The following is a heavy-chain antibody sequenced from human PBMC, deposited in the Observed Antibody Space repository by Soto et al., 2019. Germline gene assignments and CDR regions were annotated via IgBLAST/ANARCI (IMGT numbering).Heavy chain of an antibody. V-gene: IGHV3-30*03. CDR3: ARGTIVDRQPHDY. Sequence: QVQLVESGGGVVQPGKSLRLSCAASGFTFSSYAMHWARQAPGKGLEWVTVISIRGGDEYYAESVRGRFTISRDDSKNTLYLQMDSRRVEDTSVYYCARGTIVDRQPHDYWGQGTLVTVSS. J-gene: IGHJ4*02. CDR2: ISIRGGDE. D-gene: IGHD1-1*01. CDR1: GFTFSSYA.